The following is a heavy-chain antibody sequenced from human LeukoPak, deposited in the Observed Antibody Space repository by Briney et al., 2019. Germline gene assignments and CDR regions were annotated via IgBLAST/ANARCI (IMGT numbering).Heavy chain of an antibody. J-gene: IGHJ4*02. V-gene: IGHV3-66*02. CDR3: AKESGITTAFDY. Sequence: GGSLRLSCAASGFTVSSNYMSWVRQAPGKGLEWVSVIYSGGSTYYADSVKGRFTISRDNSKNTLYLQMNSLRADDTAVYYCAKESGITTAFDYWGQGTLVTVSS. CDR2: IYSGGST. CDR1: GFTVSSNY. D-gene: IGHD3-10*01.